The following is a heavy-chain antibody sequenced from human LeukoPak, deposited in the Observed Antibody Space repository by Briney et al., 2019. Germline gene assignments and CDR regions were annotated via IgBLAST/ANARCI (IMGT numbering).Heavy chain of an antibody. Sequence: GGSLRLSCAASGFTFSSYGMHWVRQAPGKGLEWVAAISYDGSNKFYADSVKGRFTISRDNSKNTLYLQMNSLRAKDTAVYYFARDPLLRVDLPEGYFQHWGEGTLVTVSS. CDR2: ISYDGSNK. CDR1: GFTFSSYG. J-gene: IGHJ1*01. D-gene: IGHD3-9*01. CDR3: ARDPLLRVDLPEGYFQH. V-gene: IGHV3-30*03.